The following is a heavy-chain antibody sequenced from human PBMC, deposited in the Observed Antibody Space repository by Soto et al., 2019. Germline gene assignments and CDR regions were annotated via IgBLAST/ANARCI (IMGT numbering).Heavy chain of an antibody. CDR3: AKEGGRTVGDIVVVIAYSELYYFDY. J-gene: IGHJ4*02. V-gene: IGHV3-23*01. D-gene: IGHD2-21*01. Sequence: GGSLRLSCAASGFTFSSYAMSWVRQAPGKGLEWVSAISGSGGSTYYADSVKGRFTISRDNSKNTLYLQMNSLRAEDTAVYYCAKEGGRTVGDIVVVIAYSELYYFDYWGQGTLVTVSS. CDR2: ISGSGGST. CDR1: GFTFSSYA.